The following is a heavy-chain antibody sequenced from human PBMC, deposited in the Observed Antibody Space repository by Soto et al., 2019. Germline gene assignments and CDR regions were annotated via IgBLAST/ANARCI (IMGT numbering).Heavy chain of an antibody. Sequence: GGSLRLSCADSGFRFSSYSMSWVRQTPGKGLEWVAAITATGDRTYYADSVTGRFTISRDNSKKTHYLQMTSLRAEDTAMYYCATMNGYFEYWGQGXPVTVYS. CDR2: ITATGDRT. D-gene: IGHD3-22*01. CDR1: GFRFSSYS. J-gene: IGHJ4*02. CDR3: ATMNGYFEY. V-gene: IGHV3-23*01.